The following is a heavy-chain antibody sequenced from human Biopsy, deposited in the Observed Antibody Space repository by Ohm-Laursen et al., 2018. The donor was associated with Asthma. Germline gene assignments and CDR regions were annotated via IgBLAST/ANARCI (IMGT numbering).Heavy chain of an antibody. D-gene: IGHD2-2*01. CDR1: GDIFSSFP. J-gene: IGHJ4*02. V-gene: IGHV1-69*13. CDR3: ARGPEYVRSSGALDY. CDR2: INPLLGST. Sequence: SVKVSCNTSGDIFSSFPFSWVRQAPGQGLEWMGGINPLLGSTNYAPRFQGRVTLTADESSSTVYMELSSLTSDDTAVYYCARGPEYVRSSGALDYWGQGTLVTVSS.